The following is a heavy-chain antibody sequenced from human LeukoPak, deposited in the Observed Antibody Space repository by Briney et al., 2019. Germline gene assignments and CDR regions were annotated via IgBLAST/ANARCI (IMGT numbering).Heavy chain of an antibody. Sequence: GGSLRLSCAASGFTFSSYSMNWVRQAPGKGLEWVSSISSGSTYIYYADSLKGQFTISRDNAKNPLYLQMNSLRAEDTAVYYCSRDHCSGGNCYGYYFDYWGQGTLVTVSS. V-gene: IGHV3-21*01. CDR2: ISSGSTYI. CDR1: GFTFSSYS. CDR3: SRDHCSGGNCYGYYFDY. D-gene: IGHD2-15*01. J-gene: IGHJ4*02.